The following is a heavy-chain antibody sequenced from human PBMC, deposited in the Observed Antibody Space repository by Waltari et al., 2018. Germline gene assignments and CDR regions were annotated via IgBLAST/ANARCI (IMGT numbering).Heavy chain of an antibody. CDR1: GFTFDDYS. V-gene: IGHV3-43*01. J-gene: IGHJ4*02. CDR3: AKDMWRRGQQLVLHY. D-gene: IGHD6-13*01. CDR2: ITWDGAKT. Sequence: EVQLVESGGVVVQPGGSLRLSCAASGFTFDDYSMHWVRQAPGKGLEWVSLITWDGAKTSYSDSIKGRFIISRDNTKNSLFLQMNSLSTEDTAFYYCAKDMWRRGQQLVLHYWGQGTLVTVSS.